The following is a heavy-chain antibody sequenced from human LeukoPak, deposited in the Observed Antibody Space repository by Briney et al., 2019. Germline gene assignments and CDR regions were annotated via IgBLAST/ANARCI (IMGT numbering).Heavy chain of an antibody. CDR2: VIPIFGTA. D-gene: IGHD3-3*01. V-gene: IGHV1-69*13. J-gene: IGHJ3*02. Sequence: ASVKVSCKASGGTFSSYAISWVRQAPGQGLEWMGGVIPIFGTANYAQKFQGRVTITADESTSTAYMELSSLRSEDTAVYYCARGVPYYDLWSARGQHALAIWGQGTMVTVSS. CDR1: GGTFSSYA. CDR3: ARGVPYYDLWSARGQHALAI.